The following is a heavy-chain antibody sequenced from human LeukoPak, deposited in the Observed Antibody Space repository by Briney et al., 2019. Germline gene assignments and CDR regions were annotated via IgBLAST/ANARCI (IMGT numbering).Heavy chain of an antibody. CDR3: AKVFFMDY. V-gene: IGHV3-23*01. D-gene: IGHD2-8*01. CDR2: ISTSGGST. Sequence: GGSLRLSCAASGFTVSSNYMSWVRQAPGKGLEWVSAISTSGGSTNYAGSVKGRFTISRDNSKNTLYLQMNSLRAEDTAVYYCAKVFFMDYWGQGTLVTVSS. J-gene: IGHJ4*02. CDR1: GFTVSSNY.